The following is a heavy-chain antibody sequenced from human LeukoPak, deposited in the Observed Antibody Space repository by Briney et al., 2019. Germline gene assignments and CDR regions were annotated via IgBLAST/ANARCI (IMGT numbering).Heavy chain of an antibody. J-gene: IGHJ4*02. CDR2: ISGSGGST. CDR1: GFTFNSYW. V-gene: IGHV3-23*01. CDR3: AKDPYFWSGYVDY. D-gene: IGHD3-3*01. Sequence: GGSLRLSCAASGFTFNSYWMSWVRQAPGKGLEWVSAISGSGGSTYYADSVKGRFTISRDNSKNTLYLQMNSLRAEDTAVYYCAKDPYFWSGYVDYWGQGTLVTVSS.